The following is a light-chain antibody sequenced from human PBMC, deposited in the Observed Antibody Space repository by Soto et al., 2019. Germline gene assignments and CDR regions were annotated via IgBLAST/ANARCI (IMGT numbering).Light chain of an antibody. CDR3: QEYGSSRT. CDR1: QSVTSNY. V-gene: IGKV3-20*01. Sequence: VLTQSPGTLSLSPGERATLSCRASQSVTSNYLAWYQQKPGQAPRLIIYGTSSRATGIPDRFSGSGSGTDFTLTISRLEPEDVAVYYCQEYGSSRTFGEGTKVDIK. J-gene: IGKJ1*01. CDR2: GTS.